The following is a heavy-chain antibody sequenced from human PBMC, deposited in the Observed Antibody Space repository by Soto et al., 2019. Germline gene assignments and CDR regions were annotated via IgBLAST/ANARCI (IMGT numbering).Heavy chain of an antibody. V-gene: IGHV3-23*01. CDR2: ISGSGGST. Sequence: EVQLLESGGGLVQPGGSLRLSCAASGFTFSSYAMSWVRQAPGKGLEWVSAISGSGGSTYYADSVKGRFTISRDNSKNTLYLQMNSLRAEDTAVYYCARDYCSGGSCYWGSSDYWGQGTLFTVSS. CDR3: ARDYCSGGSCYWGSSDY. J-gene: IGHJ4*02. CDR1: GFTFSSYA. D-gene: IGHD2-15*01.